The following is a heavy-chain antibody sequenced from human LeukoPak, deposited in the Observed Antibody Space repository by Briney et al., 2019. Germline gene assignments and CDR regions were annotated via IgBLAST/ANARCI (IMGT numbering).Heavy chain of an antibody. D-gene: IGHD1-26*01. CDR1: GGSVSRGSYY. CDR3: ARGRLGATY. V-gene: IGHV4-61*01. J-gene: IGHJ4*02. Sequence: KPSETLPLTCTVSGGSVSRGSYYWSWTRQPPGKGLEWIGYIHHSGTTNYSPSLKSRVTISVDMSKNQFFLNLTSVTAADTAVYYCARGRLGATYWGQGTLVTVSS. CDR2: IHHSGTT.